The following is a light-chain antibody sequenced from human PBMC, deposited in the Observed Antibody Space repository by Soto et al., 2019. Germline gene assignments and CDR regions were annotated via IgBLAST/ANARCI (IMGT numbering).Light chain of an antibody. Sequence: ETVLTQSPATLSLSPGESGTLSCMASQSVSTYLAWYQQKPGQAPSLLLYDASNRATGIPARFSGSGSGTDFTLTISSLEPEDFAVYYCQQRSNWPLITVGPVTRLEIK. CDR1: QSVSTY. J-gene: IGKJ5*01. CDR3: QQRSNWPLIT. V-gene: IGKV3-11*01. CDR2: DAS.